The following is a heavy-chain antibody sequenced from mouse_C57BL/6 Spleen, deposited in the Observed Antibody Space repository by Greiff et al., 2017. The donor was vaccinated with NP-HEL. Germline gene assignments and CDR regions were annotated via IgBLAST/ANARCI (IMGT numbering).Heavy chain of an antibody. CDR2: IYPRSGNT. D-gene: IGHD1-1*01. V-gene: IGHV1-81*01. CDR3: ARRDYGSHFDY. J-gene: IGHJ2*01. CDR1: GYTFTSYG. Sequence: VQLQQSGAELARPGASVKLSCKASGYTFTSYGISWVKQSTGQGLEWIGEIYPRSGNTYYNEKFKGKATLTADKSSSTAYMELRSLTSEDSAVYFCARRDYGSHFDYWGQGTTLTVSS.